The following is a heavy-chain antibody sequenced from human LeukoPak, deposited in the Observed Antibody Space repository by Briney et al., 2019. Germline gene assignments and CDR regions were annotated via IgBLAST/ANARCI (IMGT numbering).Heavy chain of an antibody. CDR1: GFTFSSYS. D-gene: IGHD1-26*01. J-gene: IGHJ4*02. Sequence: GGSLRLSCAASGFTFSSYSMNWVRQAPGKGLEWVSSISNMGSYIYYADSVKGRFTISRDNAKNSLYLQVNSLRAEDTAVYYCAREIRGYSYFDQWGQGTLVTVSS. CDR3: AREIRGYSYFDQ. CDR2: ISNMGSYI. V-gene: IGHV3-21*04.